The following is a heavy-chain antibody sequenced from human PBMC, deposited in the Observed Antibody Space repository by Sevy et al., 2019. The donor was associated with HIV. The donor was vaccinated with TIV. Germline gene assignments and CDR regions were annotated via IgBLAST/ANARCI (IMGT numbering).Heavy chain of an antibody. J-gene: IGHJ3*02. V-gene: IGHV3-23*01. CDR2: FSANGGST. CDR1: GFTFSNYA. Sequence: GGSLRLSCVASGFTFSNYAMSWVRQAPGKGLEWVSGFSANGGSTKYADSVKGRFTISRDNSKNTIYLQMNSLRAEDTAVYYCAKDRIWELGDAFDIWGQGTMVTVSS. D-gene: IGHD1-26*01. CDR3: AKDRIWELGDAFDI.